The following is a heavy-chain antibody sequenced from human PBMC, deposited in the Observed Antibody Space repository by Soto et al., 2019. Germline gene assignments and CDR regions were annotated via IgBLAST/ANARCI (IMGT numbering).Heavy chain of an antibody. CDR3: GKDIRSVSIDY. CDR2: IWSHGTDQ. J-gene: IGHJ4*02. Sequence: QVRLVESGGGVVQPGRSLTLSCAASGYSITNHGMHWVRQAPGKGLEWVALIWSHGTDQYYADSVKGRFTVSRDTSTNTVYLQMNSLRAEDTARYYCGKDIRSVSIDYWGQGTLVTVSS. V-gene: IGHV3-33*06. D-gene: IGHD1-20*01. CDR1: GYSITNHG.